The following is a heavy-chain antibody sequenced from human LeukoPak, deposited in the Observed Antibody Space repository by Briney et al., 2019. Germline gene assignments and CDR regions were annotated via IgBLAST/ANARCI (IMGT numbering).Heavy chain of an antibody. CDR2: IIPILGIA. V-gene: IGHV1-69*04. J-gene: IGHJ4*02. CDR3: ARGGYSSGSVPFDY. CDR1: GGTFSSYA. Sequence: SVKVSCKASGGTFSSYAISWVRQAPGQGLEWMGRIIPILGIANYAQKFQGRVTITADKSTSTAYMELSSLRSEDTAVYYCARGGYSSGSVPFDYWGQGTLVTVSS. D-gene: IGHD6-19*01.